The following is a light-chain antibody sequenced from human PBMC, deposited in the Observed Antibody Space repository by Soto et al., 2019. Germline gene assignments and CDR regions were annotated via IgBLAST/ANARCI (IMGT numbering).Light chain of an antibody. CDR3: QSFDINVLALI. CDR1: NSNIGAGFG. V-gene: IGLV1-40*01. Sequence: QSVLTHPPSVSGAPGQRVTISCTGSNSNIGAGFGVQWYQQFPRTAPRLLIYSNTNRPSGVPDRFSASKSGTSASLAITGLRAEDEADYYCQSFDINVLALIFGVGTKLTVL. J-gene: IGLJ2*01. CDR2: SNT.